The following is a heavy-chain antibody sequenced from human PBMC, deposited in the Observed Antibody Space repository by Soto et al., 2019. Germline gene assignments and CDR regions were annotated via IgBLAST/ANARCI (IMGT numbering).Heavy chain of an antibody. CDR2: ISYDGSNK. CDR1: GFTFSSYA. Sequence: GGSLRLSCAASGFTFSSYAMHWVHQAPGKGLEWVAVISYDGSNKYYADSVKGRFTISRDNSKNTLYLQMNSLRAEDTAVYYCARDRWPIGSWQNFDYWGQGTLVTVSS. V-gene: IGHV3-30-3*01. CDR3: ARDRWPIGSWQNFDY. D-gene: IGHD6-13*01. J-gene: IGHJ4*02.